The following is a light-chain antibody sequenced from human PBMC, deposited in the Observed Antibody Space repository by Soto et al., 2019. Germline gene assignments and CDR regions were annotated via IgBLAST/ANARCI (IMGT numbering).Light chain of an antibody. Sequence: EIVLTQSPGTLSLSPGERATLSCRASQSVSSSYLAWYQLKPGQAPRLLIYGASSRATGIPDRFSGSGSGTDFTLTISRPEPEDFAVYYCQQYGGSPLYTFGQGTKLEIK. CDR1: QSVSSSY. CDR2: GAS. V-gene: IGKV3-20*01. J-gene: IGKJ2*01. CDR3: QQYGGSPLYT.